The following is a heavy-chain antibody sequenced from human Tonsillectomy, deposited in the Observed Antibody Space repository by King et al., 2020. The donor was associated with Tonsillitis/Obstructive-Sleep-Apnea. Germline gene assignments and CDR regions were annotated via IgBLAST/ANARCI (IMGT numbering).Heavy chain of an antibody. D-gene: IGHD5-12*01. V-gene: IGHV3-23*04. CDR1: GFTFSNYA. CDR2: ICGSGGNT. J-gene: IGHJ4*02. CDR3: AEEGGVGSVDIGYESLDY. Sequence: VQLVESGRGLVQPGGSLRLSCAASGFTFSNYAMSWVRQAPGTGLEWLSIICGSGGNTYYADSVKGRFTISRDHSKNTLYLQMNSLRADDTAVYYCAEEGGVGSVDIGYESLDYWGQGTEVTVTS.